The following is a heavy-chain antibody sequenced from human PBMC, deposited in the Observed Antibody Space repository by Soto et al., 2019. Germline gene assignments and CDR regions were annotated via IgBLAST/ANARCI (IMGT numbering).Heavy chain of an antibody. J-gene: IGHJ2*01. CDR2: ISGSGGST. CDR1: GFTFSSYA. V-gene: IGHV3-23*01. Sequence: EVQLLESGGGLVQPGGSLRLSCAASGFTFSSYAMSWVRQAPGKGLEWVSGISGSGGSTDYADYVKGRFTISRDNSKNTVYLQMNSLRAEDRAVYYCAKDSSPRWYFDLWGRGTLVTVSS. CDR3: AKDSSPRWYFDL.